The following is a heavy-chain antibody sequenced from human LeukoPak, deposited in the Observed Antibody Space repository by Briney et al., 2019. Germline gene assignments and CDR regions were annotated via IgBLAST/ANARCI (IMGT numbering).Heavy chain of an antibody. Sequence: GGSLRLSCTASGLSLNSYAISWVRQVPGKGLGWVSASSSSDDGKWYADSVKGRFTISRDNSKNTLYLQMNSLRAEDTAVYYCAKDLVAGTDYYYYYMDVWGKGTTVTISS. CDR1: GLSLNSYA. D-gene: IGHD6-19*01. CDR3: AKDLVAGTDYYYYYMDV. CDR2: SSSSDDGK. V-gene: IGHV3-23*01. J-gene: IGHJ6*03.